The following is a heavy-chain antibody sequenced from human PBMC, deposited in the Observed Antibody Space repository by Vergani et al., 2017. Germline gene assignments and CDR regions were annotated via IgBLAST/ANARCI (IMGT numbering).Heavy chain of an antibody. D-gene: IGHD3-3*01. Sequence: EVQLVESGGGLVQPGRSLRLSCAASGFTFDDYAMHWVRQAPGKGLEWGSGIIWNSGSIDYADSVKGRFTISRDNAKNSLSLQMNSLRAEDTAVYYCARDGTFWSGYSRAYGMDVWGQGTTVTVSS. CDR3: ARDGTFWSGYSRAYGMDV. V-gene: IGHV3-9*01. J-gene: IGHJ6*02. CDR2: IIWNSGSI. CDR1: GFTFDDYA.